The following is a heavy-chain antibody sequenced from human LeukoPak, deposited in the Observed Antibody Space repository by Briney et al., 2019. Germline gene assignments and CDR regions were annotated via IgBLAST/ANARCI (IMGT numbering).Heavy chain of an antibody. D-gene: IGHD4-17*01. CDR3: ARGDYRFDY. CDR1: GGSISSYY. Sequence: SETLSLTCTVSGGSISSYYGSWIRQPPGKGLEWIGYIYYSGSTNYTPSLKSRVTISVDTSKNQFPLKLSSVTAADTAVYYCARGDYRFDYWGQGTLVTVSS. V-gene: IGHV4-59*01. J-gene: IGHJ4*02. CDR2: IYYSGST.